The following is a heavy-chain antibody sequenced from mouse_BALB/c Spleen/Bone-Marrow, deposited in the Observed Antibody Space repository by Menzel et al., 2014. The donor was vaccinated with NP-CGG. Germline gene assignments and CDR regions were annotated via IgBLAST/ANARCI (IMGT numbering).Heavy chain of an antibody. Sequence: QLQQSGADLVRPGASVKVSGKTSGYIFTSYWIHWVKQRSGQGLEWIARIYPGTGSTYYNEKFKGKATLTADKSSSTAYMQLSSLKSEDSAVYFCARGAGPFDDWGQGTTLTVSS. D-gene: IGHD3-3*01. CDR2: IYPGTGST. CDR3: ARGAGPFDD. J-gene: IGHJ2*01. V-gene: IGHV1S132*01. CDR1: GYIFTSYW.